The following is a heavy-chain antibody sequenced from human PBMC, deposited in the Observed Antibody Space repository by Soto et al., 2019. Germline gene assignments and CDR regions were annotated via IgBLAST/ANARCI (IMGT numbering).Heavy chain of an antibody. J-gene: IGHJ4*02. Sequence: LGESLKISCKGSGYTFANSWIAWVRQMPGKGLEWLGNIFPGDSDTKYSPSFQGRVTLSADTSISTAYLHWSSLKASDSAIYFCARTSTGGKCYSGMDDWGQGTLVTVSS. D-gene: IGHD2-15*01. CDR2: IFPGDSDT. V-gene: IGHV5-51*01. CDR3: ARTSTGGKCYSGMDD. CDR1: GYTFANSW.